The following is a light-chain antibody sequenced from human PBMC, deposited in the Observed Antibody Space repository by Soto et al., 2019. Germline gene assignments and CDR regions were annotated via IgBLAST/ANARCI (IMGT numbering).Light chain of an antibody. CDR2: EVS. J-gene: IGLJ2*01. V-gene: IGLV2-14*01. CDR1: SSDVGGYNY. Sequence: QSALTQPASVSGSPGQSITISCTGTSSDVGGYNYVSGYQQHPGKAPKPMIYEVSNRPSGVSNRFSSSKSGNTASLTISGLQAEDEADYYCSSYTSSSTHVVFGGGTKLTVL. CDR3: SSYTSSSTHVV.